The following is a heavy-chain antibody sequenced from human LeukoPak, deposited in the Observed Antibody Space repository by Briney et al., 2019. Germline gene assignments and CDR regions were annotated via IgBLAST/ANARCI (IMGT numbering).Heavy chain of an antibody. CDR2: IKQDGSEK. D-gene: IGHD5-12*01. J-gene: IGHJ6*04. Sequence: PGGSLRLSCGASGFTFSSYWMSWVRQAPGKGLEWVANIKQDGSEKYYVDSVKGRFTISRDNAKNSLYLQMNSLRAEDTAVYYCASFSGYEYYYYGMDAWGKGTTVTVSS. CDR1: GFTFSSYW. V-gene: IGHV3-7*03. CDR3: ASFSGYEYYYYGMDA.